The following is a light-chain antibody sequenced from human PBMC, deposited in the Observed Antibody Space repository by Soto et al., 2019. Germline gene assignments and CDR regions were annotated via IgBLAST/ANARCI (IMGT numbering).Light chain of an antibody. CDR1: NSDVGGYDY. CDR2: DVS. CDR3: SSYTSSSTLEV. J-gene: IGLJ2*01. Sequence: QSALTQPASVSGSPGQSITISCTGANSDVGGYDYVSWYQQYPGKAPKLMIYDVSNRPSGVSNRFSGSKSGNTASLTISGLQAEDEADYYCSSYTSSSTLEVFGGGTKVTVL. V-gene: IGLV2-14*01.